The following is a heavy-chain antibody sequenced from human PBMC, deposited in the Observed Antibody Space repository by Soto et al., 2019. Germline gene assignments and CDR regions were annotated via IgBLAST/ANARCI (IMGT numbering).Heavy chain of an antibody. V-gene: IGHV3-33*01. J-gene: IGHJ4*01. D-gene: IGHD1-20*01. CDR1: GLTFSSYR. CDR3: ESDDNHYY. Sequence: GGSLRLSCAASGLTFSSYRMHCARQAPGKGMEWVAVIWYDGSNKYYADSVKGRFTISRDNSKNTLYLQMNSLRAEDTDGYYGESDDNHYYCGQGTXVTVSA. CDR2: IWYDGSNK.